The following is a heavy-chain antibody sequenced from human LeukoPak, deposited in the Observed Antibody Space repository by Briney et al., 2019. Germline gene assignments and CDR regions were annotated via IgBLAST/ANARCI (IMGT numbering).Heavy chain of an antibody. Sequence: GGSLTLSCAASGFTFSSYAMHWVRQAPGKGLEWVAVISYDGSNKYYADSVKGRFTISRDNSKNTLYLQMNSLRAEDTAVYYCARHDRIQLWLLLDYWGQGTLATVSS. CDR1: GFTFSSYA. CDR3: ARHDRIQLWLLLDY. J-gene: IGHJ4*02. D-gene: IGHD5-18*01. V-gene: IGHV3-30*04. CDR2: ISYDGSNK.